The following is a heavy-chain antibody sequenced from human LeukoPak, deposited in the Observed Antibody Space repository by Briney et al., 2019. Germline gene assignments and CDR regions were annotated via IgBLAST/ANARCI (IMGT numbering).Heavy chain of an antibody. Sequence: PGRSLRLSCAASGFTFSSYAMHWVRQAPGKGLEWVAVISYDGSNKYYADSVKGRFTISRDNSKNTLYLQMNSLRAEDTAVYYCARDVRVEPGGYCYGMDVWGQGTTVTVSS. V-gene: IGHV3-30*04. CDR3: ARDVRVEPGGYCYGMDV. CDR1: GFTFSSYA. D-gene: IGHD1-26*01. J-gene: IGHJ6*02. CDR2: ISYDGSNK.